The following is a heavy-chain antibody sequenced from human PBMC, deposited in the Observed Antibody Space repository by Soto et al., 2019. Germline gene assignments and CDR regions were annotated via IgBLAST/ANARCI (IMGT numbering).Heavy chain of an antibody. CDR2: INAGNGNT. V-gene: IGHV1-3*01. Sequence: ASVKVSCKASGYTFTSYAMHWVRQAPGQRLEWMGWINAGNGNTKYSKKFQGRVTITRDTSMSTAYMELSSLRSDDTAVYYCARDHSGNPFYWGQGTLVTFSS. CDR1: GYTFTSYA. D-gene: IGHD1-26*01. J-gene: IGHJ4*02. CDR3: ARDHSGNPFY.